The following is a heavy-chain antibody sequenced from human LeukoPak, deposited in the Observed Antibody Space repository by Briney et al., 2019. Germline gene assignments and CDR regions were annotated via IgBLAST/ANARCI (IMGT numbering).Heavy chain of an antibody. Sequence: SESLSLTCTVSGGSISSSSYYWGWIRQPPGKGLEWIGSIYYSGSSYYTPSLKSRLTISVDTSKDQFSLKLTSVTAADTAVYYCAASGYSTRWYYYDFWGQGTLVTVSS. D-gene: IGHD2-8*01. CDR2: IYYSGSS. J-gene: IGHJ4*02. V-gene: IGHV4-39*01. CDR3: AASGYSTRWYYYDF. CDR1: GGSISSSSYY.